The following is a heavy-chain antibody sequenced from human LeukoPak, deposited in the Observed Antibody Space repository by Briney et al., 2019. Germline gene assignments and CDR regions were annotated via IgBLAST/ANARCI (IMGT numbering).Heavy chain of an antibody. CDR1: GHTFTSYD. CDR3: ARRIAAAGVGIVY. D-gene: IGHD6-13*01. J-gene: IGHJ4*02. CDR2: MNPDSGIT. Sequence: ASVKVSCKASGHTFTSYDINWVRQATGQGLEWMGWMNPDSGITGYAQKFQGRVTMTRNPSISTAYMELSSLTSEDTAVYYCARRIAAAGVGIVYWGQGTLVTVSS. V-gene: IGHV1-8*01.